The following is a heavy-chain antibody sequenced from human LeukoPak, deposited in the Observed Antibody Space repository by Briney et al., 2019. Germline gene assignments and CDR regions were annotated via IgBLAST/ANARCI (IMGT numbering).Heavy chain of an antibody. CDR2: ISTTSKSI. D-gene: IGHD2-8*02. Sequence: VGSLRLSCAASGITLSGYTMTWVRRAPGTGREWVSSISTTSKSIYYADSVKGRFTISRDNAKNSLYLQVNSLRVEDTAVYYCAREGKYCTGVLCYDEHWGQGTLVTVSS. CDR3: AREGKYCTGVLCYDEH. CDR1: GITLSGYT. V-gene: IGHV3-21*01. J-gene: IGHJ1*01.